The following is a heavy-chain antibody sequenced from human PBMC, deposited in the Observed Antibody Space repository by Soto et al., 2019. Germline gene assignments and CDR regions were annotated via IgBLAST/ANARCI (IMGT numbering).Heavy chain of an antibody. Sequence: ASVKVSCKASGYTFTGYYMHWVRQAPGQGLEWMGWINPNSGGTNYAQKFQGWVTMARDTSISTAYMELSRLRSDDTAVYYCARPGEPRGSVGTERQSDYDFWSDTYYYGMDVWGQGTTVTVSS. CDR3: ARPGEPRGSVGTERQSDYDFWSDTYYYGMDV. CDR2: INPNSGGT. V-gene: IGHV1-2*04. J-gene: IGHJ6*02. D-gene: IGHD3-3*01. CDR1: GYTFTGYY.